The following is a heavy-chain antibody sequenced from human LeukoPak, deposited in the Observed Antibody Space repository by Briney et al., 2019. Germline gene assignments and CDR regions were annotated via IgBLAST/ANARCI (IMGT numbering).Heavy chain of an antibody. CDR1: GFIFTTDP. V-gene: IGHV3-30*04. CDR3: ARGTPAVAGIDY. J-gene: IGHJ4*02. D-gene: IGHD6-19*01. Sequence: GGSLRLSCAASGFIFTTDPMHWVRQTPGKGREWLGVLSYDGTDWYYADSVRGRFTISRDNSKKTLYLQMNSLTREDTAVYYCARGTPAVAGIDYWGLGTLVTVSS. CDR2: LSYDGTDW.